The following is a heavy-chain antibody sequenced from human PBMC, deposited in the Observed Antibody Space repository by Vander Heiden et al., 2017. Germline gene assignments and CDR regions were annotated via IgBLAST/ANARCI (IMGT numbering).Heavy chain of an antibody. CDR1: GITLSRYA. J-gene: IGHJ6*02. Sequence: EVQLLESGGGLVQPGGSLRLSCAASGITLSRYAMSWVRQAPGKGLEWVSAISGSGGSTYYEDSVKGRFTISRDNSKNTLYLQMNSLRAEDTAVYYCAKALYSSGYWYYGMDVWGQGTTVTVSS. CDR3: AKALYSSGYWYYGMDV. V-gene: IGHV3-23*01. D-gene: IGHD6-19*01. CDR2: ISGSGGST.